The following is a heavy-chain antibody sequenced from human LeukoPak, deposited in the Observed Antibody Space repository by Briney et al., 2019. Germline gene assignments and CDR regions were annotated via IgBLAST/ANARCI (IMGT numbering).Heavy chain of an antibody. Sequence: GGSLRLSCAASGFTFSSYAMHWVRQAPGKGLEWVAVISYDGSNKYYADSVKGRFTISRDNSKNTLYLQMNSLRAEDTAVYYCARSQARIAVAGTVCWGQGTLVTVSS. J-gene: IGHJ4*02. V-gene: IGHV3-30*04. D-gene: IGHD6-19*01. CDR3: ARSQARIAVAGTVC. CDR1: GFTFSSYA. CDR2: ISYDGSNK.